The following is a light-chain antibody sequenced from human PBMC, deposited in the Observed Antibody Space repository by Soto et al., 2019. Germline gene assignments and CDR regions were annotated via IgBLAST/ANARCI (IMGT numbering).Light chain of an antibody. CDR1: SGHSSYA. J-gene: IGLJ3*02. CDR2: LNSDGSH. Sequence: QPVLTQSPSASASLGASVKLTCTLSSGHSSYAIAWHQQQPEKGPRYLMKLNSDGSHSKGDGIPDRFSGSSSGAERYLTISSLQSEYEADYYCQTWGTGMFGGGTKLTVL. CDR3: QTWGTGM. V-gene: IGLV4-69*01.